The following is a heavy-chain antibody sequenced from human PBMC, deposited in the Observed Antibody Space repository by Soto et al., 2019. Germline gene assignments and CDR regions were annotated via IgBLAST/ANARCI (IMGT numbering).Heavy chain of an antibody. CDR3: AAVQYRRGYCSGGSCYSTDYYYYYYMDV. Sequence: QLQLQESGPGLVKPSETLSLTCTVSGGSISSSSYYWGWIRQPPGKGLEWIGSIYYSGSTYYNPSLKSRVTISVDTSKNQFSLKLSSVTAADTAVYYCAAVQYRRGYCSGGSCYSTDYYYYYYMDVWGKGTTVTVSS. D-gene: IGHD2-15*01. V-gene: IGHV4-39*01. CDR1: GGSISSSSYY. CDR2: IYYSGST. J-gene: IGHJ6*03.